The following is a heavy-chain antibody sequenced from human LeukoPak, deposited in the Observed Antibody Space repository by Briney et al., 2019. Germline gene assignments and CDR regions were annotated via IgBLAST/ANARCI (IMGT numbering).Heavy chain of an antibody. V-gene: IGHV3-15*01. Sequence: GGSLRLSCAASGFTLSNAWMNWVRQAPGKGLEWVGHIKSKTDGDGGTRDYAAPVKGRFSIPRDDSKNTLYLQMNSLKTEDTGVYYCTKDMVTHDAFDIWGQGTVVTVSS. J-gene: IGHJ3*02. CDR2: IKSKTDGDGGTR. CDR3: TKDMVTHDAFDI. D-gene: IGHD2-8*01. CDR1: GFTLSNAW.